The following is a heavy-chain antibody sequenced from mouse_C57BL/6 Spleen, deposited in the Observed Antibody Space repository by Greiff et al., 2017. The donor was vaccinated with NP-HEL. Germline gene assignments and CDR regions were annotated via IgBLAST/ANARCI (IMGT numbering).Heavy chain of an antibody. D-gene: IGHD2-5*01. CDR2: INPNNGGT. CDR3: ARSTVTTTHWYFDV. V-gene: IGHV1-26*01. Sequence: EVQLQQSGPELVKPGASVKISCKASGYTFTDYYMNWVKQSHGKSLEWIGDINPNNGGTSYNQKFKGKATLTVDKSSSTAYMELRSLTSEDSAVYYCARSTVTTTHWYFDVWGTGTTVTVSS. J-gene: IGHJ1*03. CDR1: GYTFTDYY.